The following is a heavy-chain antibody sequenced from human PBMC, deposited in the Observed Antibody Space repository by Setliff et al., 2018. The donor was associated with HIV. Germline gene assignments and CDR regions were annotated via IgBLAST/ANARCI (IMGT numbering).Heavy chain of an antibody. CDR3: ARGTAPRPASVLEFLEWLFPNWFDP. V-gene: IGHV1-8*01. CDR2: MNPNNGNT. CDR1: GYIFTSQH. J-gene: IGHJ5*02. D-gene: IGHD3-3*02. Sequence: GASVKVSCKTSGYIFTSQHLHWVRQATGQGLEWMGWMNPNNGNTGYAEKFQGRVTMTRDTSISTAYMELSSLRSDDTAVYYCARGTAPRPASVLEFLEWLFPNWFDPWGQGTLVTVSS.